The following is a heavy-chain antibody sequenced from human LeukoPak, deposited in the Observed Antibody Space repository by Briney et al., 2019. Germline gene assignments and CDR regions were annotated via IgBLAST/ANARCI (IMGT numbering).Heavy chain of an antibody. Sequence: ASVKVSCKASGYTFTSYGISWVRQAPGQGLEWMGWISAYNGNTNYAQKLQGRVTMTTDTSTSTAYMELRSLRSDDTAVCYCARDFWSSGWLMFDYWGQGTLVTVSS. CDR3: ARDFWSSGWLMFDY. V-gene: IGHV1-18*01. CDR2: ISAYNGNT. J-gene: IGHJ4*02. CDR1: GYTFTSYG. D-gene: IGHD6-19*01.